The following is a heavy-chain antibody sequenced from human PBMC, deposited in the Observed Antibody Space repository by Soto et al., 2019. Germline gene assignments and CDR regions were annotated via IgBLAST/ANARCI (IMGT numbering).Heavy chain of an antibody. D-gene: IGHD6-19*01. CDR3: AKVSGYSSGWYPYY. Sequence: GGSLRLSCAASGFTFSSYAMSWVRQAPGKGLEWVSAISGSGGSTYYADSVKGRFTISRDNSKNTLYLQMNSLRAEDTAVYYCAKVSGYSSGWYPYYWGQGTLVTVSS. CDR1: GFTFSSYA. CDR2: ISGSGGST. V-gene: IGHV3-23*01. J-gene: IGHJ4*02.